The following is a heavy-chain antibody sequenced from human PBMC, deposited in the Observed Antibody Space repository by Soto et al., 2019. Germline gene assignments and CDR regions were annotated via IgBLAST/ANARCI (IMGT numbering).Heavy chain of an antibody. CDR2: ISGSGGST. CDR3: AKDPYGDYVRGVFDY. V-gene: IGHV3-23*01. D-gene: IGHD4-17*01. J-gene: IGHJ4*02. Sequence: GGSLRLSCAASGFTFSSYAMSWVRQAPGKGLEWVSAISGSGGSTYYADSVKGRFTISRDNSKNTLYLQMNSLRAEDTAVYYCAKDPYGDYVRGVFDYWGQGTLVTVSS. CDR1: GFTFSSYA.